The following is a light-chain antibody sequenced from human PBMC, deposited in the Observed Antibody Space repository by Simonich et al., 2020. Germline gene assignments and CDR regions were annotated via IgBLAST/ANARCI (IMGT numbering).Light chain of an antibody. V-gene: IGLV2-14*01. Sequence: QSALTQPASVSGSPVQSITISCTGTSSDVGGYNYASWYQQHPGKAPKLMIYDVRKRPSGVSNRFAGSKSGNTASLTISGLQAEDEADYYCSSYTSSSTWVFGGGTKLTVL. CDR1: SSDVGGYNY. J-gene: IGLJ3*02. CDR3: SSYTSSSTWV. CDR2: DVR.